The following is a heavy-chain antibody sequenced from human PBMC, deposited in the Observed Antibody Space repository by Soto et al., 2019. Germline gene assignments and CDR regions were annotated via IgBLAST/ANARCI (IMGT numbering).Heavy chain of an antibody. J-gene: IGHJ4*02. D-gene: IGHD3-22*01. CDR2: ISYDGSNK. CDR3: ARDLMIVVVITLGFDY. CDR1: GFTFSSYA. V-gene: IGHV3-30-3*01. Sequence: QVQLVESGGGVVQPGRSRRLSCAASGFTFSSYAMHWVRQAPGKGLEWVAVISYDGSNKYYADSVKGRFTISRDNSKNTLYLQMNSLRAEDTAVYYCARDLMIVVVITLGFDYWGQGTLVTVSS.